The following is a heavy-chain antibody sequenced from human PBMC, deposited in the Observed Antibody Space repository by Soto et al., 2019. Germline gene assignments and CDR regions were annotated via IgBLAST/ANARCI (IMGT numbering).Heavy chain of an antibody. D-gene: IGHD2-2*01. V-gene: IGHV3-74*01. J-gene: IGHJ4*02. CDR3: ASPTRYVGLDY. Sequence: EVQLVESGGRLDQPGGSLRLTCAASGFTFSSYWMHCVRQAPGKGLVWVSRNSGGSSTSYADSVKDRFTISRDNAKNTLYLQMNSLSAEGTAVYYCASPTRYVGLDYWGQGTLVTVSS. CDR1: GFTFSSYW. CDR2: NSGGSST.